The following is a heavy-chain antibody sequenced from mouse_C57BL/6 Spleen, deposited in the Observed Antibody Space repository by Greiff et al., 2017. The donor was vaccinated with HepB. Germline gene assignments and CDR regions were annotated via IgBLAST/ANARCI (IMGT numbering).Heavy chain of an antibody. CDR1: GYTFTSYW. CDR2: IDPSDSYT. CDR3: ARDDHKWFAY. V-gene: IGHV1-50*01. J-gene: IGHJ3*01. Sequence: VQLQQSGAELVKPGASVKLSCKASGYTFTSYWMQWVKQRPGQGLEWIGEIDPSDSYTNYNQKFKGKATLTVDTSSSTAYMQLSSLTSEDSAVYDCARDDHKWFAYWGQGTLVTVSA.